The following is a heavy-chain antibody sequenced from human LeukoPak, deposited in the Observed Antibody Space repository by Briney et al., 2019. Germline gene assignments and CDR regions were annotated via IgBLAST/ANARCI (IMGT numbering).Heavy chain of an antibody. CDR2: IKQDGSEK. V-gene: IGHV3-7*01. D-gene: IGHD6-19*01. J-gene: IGHJ4*02. CDR3: AKCAFYVADLDFGY. CDR1: GFTFSSYW. Sequence: PGGSLRLSCAASGFTFSSYWMRWVRQAPGKGLEWVANIKQDGSEKYYVDSVKGRFTISRDNAKNSLYLQMNSLRAEDTAVYYCAKCAFYVADLDFGYWGQVILVSVAS.